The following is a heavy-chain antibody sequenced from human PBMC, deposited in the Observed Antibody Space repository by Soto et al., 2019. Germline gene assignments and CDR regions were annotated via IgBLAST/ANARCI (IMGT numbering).Heavy chain of an antibody. CDR1: GGSLSNYY. Sequence: SETLSLTFPVSGGSLSNYYWTWIRHPPGKKLEWIGYIYYSGSTNYTPSLKSRVTISVDTSKNQFSLKLSSVTAADTAVYYCARYSYDQDYFDYWGQGTLVTVSS. J-gene: IGHJ4*02. D-gene: IGHD5-18*01. CDR2: IYYSGST. V-gene: IGHV4-59*01. CDR3: ARYSYDQDYFDY.